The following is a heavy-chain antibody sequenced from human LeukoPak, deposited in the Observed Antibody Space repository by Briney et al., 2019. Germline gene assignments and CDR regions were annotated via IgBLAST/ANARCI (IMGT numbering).Heavy chain of an antibody. V-gene: IGHV4-39*07. CDR2: IYYTGST. J-gene: IGHJ3*01. CDR3: ASEARVEAVAGD. Sequence: PSETLSLTCTVSGGSISSSSYYWGWVRQPPGKGLEWIGSIYYTGSTSYNPSLKSRLTISLDRSKNQFSLKLSSVTAADTAVYYCASEARVEAVAGDWGQGTMVTVSS. CDR1: GGSISSSSYY. D-gene: IGHD6-19*01.